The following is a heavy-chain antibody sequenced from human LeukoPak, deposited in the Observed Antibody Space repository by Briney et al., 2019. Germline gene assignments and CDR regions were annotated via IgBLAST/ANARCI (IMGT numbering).Heavy chain of an antibody. J-gene: IGHJ4*02. CDR3: AGWGDSGYDHS. CDR1: GFTFSSYW. CDR2: INSDGSST. Sequence: GGSLRLSCAASGFTFSSYWMHWVRQAPGKGLVWVSRINSDGSSTSYADSVKGRFTISRDNAKNTLYLQMNSLRAEDTAVYYCAGWGDSGYDHSWGQGTLVTVSS. D-gene: IGHD5-12*01. V-gene: IGHV3-74*01.